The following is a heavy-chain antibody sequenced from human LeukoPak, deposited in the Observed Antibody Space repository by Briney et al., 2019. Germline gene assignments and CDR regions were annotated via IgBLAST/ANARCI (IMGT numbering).Heavy chain of an antibody. J-gene: IGHJ5*02. CDR2: ISSSSSTI. V-gene: IGHV3-48*01. D-gene: IGHD3-10*01. Sequence: GGSLRLSCAASGFTFRSYSMNWVRQAPGKGLEWVSYISSSSSTIYYADSVKGRFTISRDSAKNSLYLQMNSLRAEDTAVYYCARDVYGSGKNWFDPWGQGTLVTVSS. CDR3: ARDVYGSGKNWFDP. CDR1: GFTFRSYS.